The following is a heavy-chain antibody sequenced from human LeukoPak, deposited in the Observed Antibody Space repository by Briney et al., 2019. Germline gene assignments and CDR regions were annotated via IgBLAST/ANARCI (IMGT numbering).Heavy chain of an antibody. J-gene: IGHJ6*03. D-gene: IGHD3-16*01. Sequence: SETLSLTCAVYGGSFSGDFWSWIRQSPGKGLEWIGEINHGGSTTYNPSLQSRVTMSVDTSKNQFSLKLSSVTAADTAVYYCARLFYTLMDVWGKGTTVTVSS. CDR1: GGSFSGDF. CDR3: ARLFYTLMDV. CDR2: INHGGST. V-gene: IGHV4-34*01.